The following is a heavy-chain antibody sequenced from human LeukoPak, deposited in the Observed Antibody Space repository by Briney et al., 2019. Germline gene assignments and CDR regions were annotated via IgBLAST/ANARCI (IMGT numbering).Heavy chain of an antibody. Sequence: GGSLRLSCAASGFTFSTYGMHWVRQAPGKGLEWVAVIWYDGSIKYYADSVKGRFTISRDNSKNTLYLQMNSLRAEDTAVYYCARAVGPFDFWGPGIIVIVSS. J-gene: IGHJ3*01. CDR1: GFTFSTYG. CDR3: ARAVGPFDF. V-gene: IGHV3-33*01. CDR2: IWYDGSIK.